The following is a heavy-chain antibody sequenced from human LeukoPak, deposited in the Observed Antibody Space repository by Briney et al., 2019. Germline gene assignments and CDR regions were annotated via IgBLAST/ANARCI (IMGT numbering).Heavy chain of an antibody. CDR3: ARSSWGMDD. CDR2: ISGSGGST. CDR1: GFTFSSYA. Sequence: PGGSLRLSCAASGFTFSSYAMSWVRQAPGKGLEWVSAISGSGGSTYYADSVKGRFTISRDNAKNSLYLQMNSLRAEDTAVYYCARSSWGMDDWGQGTTVTVSS. J-gene: IGHJ6*02. V-gene: IGHV3-23*01. D-gene: IGHD6-6*01.